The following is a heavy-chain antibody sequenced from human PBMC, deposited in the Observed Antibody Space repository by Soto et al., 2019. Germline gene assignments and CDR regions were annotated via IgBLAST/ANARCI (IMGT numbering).Heavy chain of an antibody. CDR2: ISSSSSYI. D-gene: IGHD6-6*01. CDR1: GFTFSSYS. CDR3: ARDRAARHYDAFDI. V-gene: IGHV3-21*01. Sequence: GGSLRLSCAASGFTFSSYSMNWVRQAPGKGLEWVSSISSSSSYIYYADSMKGRFTISRDNAKNSLYLQMNSLRAEDTVVYYCARDRAARHYDAFDIWGQGTMVTVSS. J-gene: IGHJ3*02.